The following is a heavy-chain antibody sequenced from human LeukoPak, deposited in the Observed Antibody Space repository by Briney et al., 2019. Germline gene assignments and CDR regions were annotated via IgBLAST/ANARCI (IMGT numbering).Heavy chain of an antibody. CDR1: GYTLTELS. CDR2: FDPEDGET. CDR3: ATEYDFWSGPVGFDI. V-gene: IGHV1-24*01. Sequence: ASVKVSCKVSGYTLTELSMHWVRQAPGKGLEWMGGFDPEDGETIYAQKFQGRVTMTEDTSTDTAYMELSGLRSEDTAVYYWATEYDFWSGPVGFDIWGQGTMVTVSS. J-gene: IGHJ3*02. D-gene: IGHD3-3*01.